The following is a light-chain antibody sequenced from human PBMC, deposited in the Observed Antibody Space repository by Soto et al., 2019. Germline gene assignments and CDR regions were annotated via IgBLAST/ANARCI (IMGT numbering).Light chain of an antibody. CDR3: QQRSSWPPT. CDR2: DVS. Sequence: IVLKQSPGTLSLSPGERATLSCRASQSVTIYLAWYQEKSGQAPRLLIYDVSKRATGIPARFSGSGSGTDFNLNIASLEPEDSAIYFCQQRSSWPPTFGQGTRLEIK. J-gene: IGKJ5*01. CDR1: QSVTIY. V-gene: IGKV3-11*01.